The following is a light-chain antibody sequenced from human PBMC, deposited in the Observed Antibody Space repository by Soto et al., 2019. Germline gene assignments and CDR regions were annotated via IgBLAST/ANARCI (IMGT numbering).Light chain of an antibody. J-gene: IGKJ1*01. CDR1: QSVRSF. Sequence: EIVLTQSPATLSLSPGERATLSCRASQSVRSFLAWYQQKPGQAPRLLIYGASTRATGMPARFSGSGSGTEFTLTISSLQSEDFAVYYCQQYNDWPPTFGQGTKVDIK. CDR2: GAS. V-gene: IGKV3-15*01. CDR3: QQYNDWPPT.